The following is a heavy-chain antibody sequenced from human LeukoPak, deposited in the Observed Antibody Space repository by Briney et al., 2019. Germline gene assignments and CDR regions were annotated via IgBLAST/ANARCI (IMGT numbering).Heavy chain of an antibody. J-gene: IGHJ4*02. CDR1: GYTFTSYD. Sequence: GASVKVSCKASGYTFTSYDINWVRQATGQGLEWMGGIIPIFGTANYAQKFQGRVTITADESTSTAYMELSSLRSEDTAVYYCAREWDYGGNRHFDYWGQGTLVTVSS. CDR2: IIPIFGTA. CDR3: AREWDYGGNRHFDY. V-gene: IGHV1-69*13. D-gene: IGHD4-23*01.